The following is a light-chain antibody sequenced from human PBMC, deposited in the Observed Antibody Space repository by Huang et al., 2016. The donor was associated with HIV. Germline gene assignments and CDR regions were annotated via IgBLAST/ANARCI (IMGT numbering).Light chain of an antibody. V-gene: IGKV3-15*01. CDR1: RNSITN. CDR2: GAS. Sequence: EIVMTQSPAILSVSPGERATLSCRAGRNSITNLAWYQHQPGQAPRLLIYGASTRATNIPGRFSGSGSGTEFTLTISSLQSEDFAVYYCQQYNDWPSTWTFGQGTNVEIK. J-gene: IGKJ1*01. CDR3: QQYNDWPSTWT.